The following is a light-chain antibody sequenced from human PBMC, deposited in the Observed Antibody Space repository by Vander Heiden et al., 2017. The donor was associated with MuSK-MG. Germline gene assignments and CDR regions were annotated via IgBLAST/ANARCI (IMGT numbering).Light chain of an antibody. CDR3: QQDSSTPLT. CDR1: QIILNTSNKKNS. J-gene: IGKJ4*01. CDR2: WAS. V-gene: IGKV4-1*01. Sequence: DIVMTQSPDSLPVSLGERATINCKSSQIILNTSNKKNSLAWYQQKPGQPPKQLFYWASTRESGVPDRFSDSGSGTDFTLTISILQAEDVAVYYCQQDSSTPLTFGGGTRVEVK.